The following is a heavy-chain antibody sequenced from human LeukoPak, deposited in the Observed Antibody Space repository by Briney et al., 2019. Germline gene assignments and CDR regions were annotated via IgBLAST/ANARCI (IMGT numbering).Heavy chain of an antibody. CDR3: AKDLAKQQLVPRYFDY. CDR2: ISGSGGST. Sequence: GGSLRLSCAASGFTFSSYAMSWVRQAPGKGLEWVSAISGSGGSTYYADSVKGRFTISRDNSKNTLYLQMNSLRAEDTAVYYCAKDLAKQQLVPRYFDYWGQGTLVTVSS. V-gene: IGHV3-23*01. D-gene: IGHD6-13*01. CDR1: GFTFSSYA. J-gene: IGHJ4*02.